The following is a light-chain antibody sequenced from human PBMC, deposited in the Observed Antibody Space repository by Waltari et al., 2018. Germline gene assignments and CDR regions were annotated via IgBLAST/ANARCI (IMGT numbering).Light chain of an antibody. CDR2: WAS. V-gene: IGKV4-1*01. Sequence: DIVMTQSPDSLAVSLGERATINCKSSQSVLYNSNNKNYLAWYQQKPGQPPQLLIYWASTRESGVPDRFSGSGSGTDFTLTISSLQAEDVAVYYCQQYYSTITFGQGIRLEIK. CDR1: QSVLYNSNNKNY. J-gene: IGKJ5*01. CDR3: QQYYSTIT.